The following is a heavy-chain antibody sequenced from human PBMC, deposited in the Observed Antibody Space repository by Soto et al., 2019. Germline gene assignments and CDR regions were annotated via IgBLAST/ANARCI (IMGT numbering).Heavy chain of an antibody. Sequence: SESLSLTCAVSGGSIRSYDWSWIRQPPGKGLEWIGYIYYSGSTNYNPSLKRRVTTAVNTSKDQSPQKVSSVTAGDTAVYYCARVSTYYYDSSGQEGGDYFDYWGQGTLVTVSS. V-gene: IGHV4-59*01. CDR1: GGSIRSYD. CDR3: ARVSTYYYDSSGQEGGDYFDY. CDR2: IYYSGST. J-gene: IGHJ4*02. D-gene: IGHD3-22*01.